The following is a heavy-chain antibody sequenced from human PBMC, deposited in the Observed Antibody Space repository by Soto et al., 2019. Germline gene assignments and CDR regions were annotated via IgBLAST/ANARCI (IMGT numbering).Heavy chain of an antibody. J-gene: IGHJ1*01. D-gene: IGHD3-22*01. CDR2: ISGSGGST. CDR3: FLYYYDSSGYYYEPEYFQH. Sequence: GGSLRLSCAASGFTFSSYAMSWVRQAPGKGLEWVSAISGSGGSTYYADSVKGRFTISRDNSKNTLYLQMNSLRAEDTAVYYSFLYYYDSSGYYYEPEYFQHWGQGTLITVSS. CDR1: GFTFSSYA. V-gene: IGHV3-23*01.